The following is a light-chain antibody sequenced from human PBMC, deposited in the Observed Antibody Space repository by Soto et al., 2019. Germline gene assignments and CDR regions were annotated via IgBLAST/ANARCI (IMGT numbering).Light chain of an antibody. CDR3: QQRYSTPPLT. V-gene: IGKV1-39*01. CDR2: AAS. CDR1: QSISSY. J-gene: IGKJ3*01. Sequence: DIQMTQSPSSLSASVGDRVTITCRASQSISSYLNWYQQKPGKAPKLLIYAASSLQSGVPSRFSGSGAGTDFSLTISSLQPEDVATYYCQQRYSTPPLTFGHGTKVDIK.